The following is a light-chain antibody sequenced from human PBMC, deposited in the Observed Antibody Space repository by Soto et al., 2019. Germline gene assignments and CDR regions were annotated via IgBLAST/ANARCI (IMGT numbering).Light chain of an antibody. CDR3: QQHGSSPPDT. CDR2: CAS. J-gene: IGKJ4*01. CDR1: ESVSSTY. V-gene: IGKV3-20*01. Sequence: EIVWTQSPGTRSLSPGDRATLSCRASESVSSTYLAWYQQKPGQAPRLLIYCASSRDSGIPDRFSGSGSGTDVTLTLRRLEPDDLAVYDCQQHGSSPPDTFGGGTKVEIK.